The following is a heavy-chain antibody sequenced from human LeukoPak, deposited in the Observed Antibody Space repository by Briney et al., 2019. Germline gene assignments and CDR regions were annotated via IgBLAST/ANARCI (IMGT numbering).Heavy chain of an antibody. CDR3: AKQSYARSLGE. CDR2: TNSGGTST. CDR1: GFPFSDFS. J-gene: IGHJ4*02. D-gene: IGHD2-8*01. V-gene: IGHV3-23*01. Sequence: GGSLRLSCAPSGFPFSDFSMSWVRQAPGKGLEWISTTNSGGTSTYYAESVKGRFTISRDNSKNTLYLQMSSLRVEDTAVYYCAKQSYARSLGEGGPGTLVSVSS.